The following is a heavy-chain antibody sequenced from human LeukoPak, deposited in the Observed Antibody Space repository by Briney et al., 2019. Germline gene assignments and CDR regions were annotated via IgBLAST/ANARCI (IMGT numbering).Heavy chain of an antibody. D-gene: IGHD2-15*01. CDR1: GFTFSDYY. J-gene: IGHJ3*02. V-gene: IGHV3-11*01. CDR3: AREIKHYSGGSCPPAEDAFDI. Sequence: PGGSLRLSCAASGFTFSDYYMSWIRRAPGKGLEWVSYISSSGSTIYYADSVKGRFTISRDNAKNSLYLQMNSLRAEDTAVYYCAREIKHYSGGSCPPAEDAFDIWGQGTMVTVSS. CDR2: ISSSGSTI.